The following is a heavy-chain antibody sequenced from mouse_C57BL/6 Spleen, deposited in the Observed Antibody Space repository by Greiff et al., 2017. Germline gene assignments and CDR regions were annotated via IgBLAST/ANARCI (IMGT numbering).Heavy chain of an antibody. D-gene: IGHD4-1*01. J-gene: IGHJ4*01. CDR2: IDPSDSNT. CDR3: AKTNGDYYAMYD. V-gene: IGHV1-69*01. Sequence: QVQLKQPGAELVMPGASVKLSCKASGYTFTSYWMHWVKQRPGQGLEWIGEIDPSDSNTNYNQKCKGKATLTVDKSYSTAYMQLSSLTSEDAAVYYCAKTNGDYYAMYDWGQGTSVTVSS. CDR1: GYTFTSYW.